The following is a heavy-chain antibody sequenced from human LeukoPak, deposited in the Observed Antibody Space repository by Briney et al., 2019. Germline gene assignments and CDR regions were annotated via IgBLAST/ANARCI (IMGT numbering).Heavy chain of an antibody. CDR3: ARERAYYDILPRWFDP. CDR1: GGSISSSSYY. V-gene: IGHV4-39*07. CDR2: MYYSGST. J-gene: IGHJ5*02. D-gene: IGHD3-9*01. Sequence: SETLSLTCTVSGGSISSSSYYWGWIRQPPGKGLEWIGSMYYSGSTNYNPSLKSRVTISVDTSKNQFSLKLSSVTAADTAVYYCARERAYYDILPRWFDPWGQGTLVTVSS.